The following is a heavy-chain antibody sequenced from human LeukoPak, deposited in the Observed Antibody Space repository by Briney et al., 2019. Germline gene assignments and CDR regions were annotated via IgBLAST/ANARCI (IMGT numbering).Heavy chain of an antibody. J-gene: IGHJ4*02. CDR3: ARGRVNTTGADY. CDR2: INPSGGST. D-gene: IGHD4-17*01. Sequence: GASVKVSCKASGYTFTSYYMHWVRQAPGQGLEWMGIINPSGGSTGYAQKFQGRVTMTRDMSTSTVYMELSSLRSEDTAVYYCARGRVNTTGADYWGQGTLVTVSS. CDR1: GYTFTSYY. V-gene: IGHV1-46*01.